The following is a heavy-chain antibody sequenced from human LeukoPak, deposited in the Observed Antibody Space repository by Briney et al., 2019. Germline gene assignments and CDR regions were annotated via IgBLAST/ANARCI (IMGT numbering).Heavy chain of an antibody. V-gene: IGHV3-7*01. D-gene: IGHD2-15*01. CDR3: ARVMVGVYYYGMDV. CDR1: GFTFSSYW. Sequence: PGGSLRLSCAASGFTFSSYWMSWVRQAPGKGLEWVANIKQDGSEKYYVDSVKGRFTISRDNAKNSLYLQMNSPRAEDTAVYYCARVMVGVYYYGMDVWGQGTTVTVSS. CDR2: IKQDGSEK. J-gene: IGHJ6*02.